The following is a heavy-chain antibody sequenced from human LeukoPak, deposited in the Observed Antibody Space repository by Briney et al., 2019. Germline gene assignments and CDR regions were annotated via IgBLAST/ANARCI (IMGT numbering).Heavy chain of an antibody. D-gene: IGHD3-9*01. V-gene: IGHV3-23*01. Sequence: GGSLRLSCAASGFTFSSYAMSWVRQAPGKGLEWVSAISGSGGSTYYADSVKGRFTISRDNSKNTLYLQMNSLRAEDTAVYYCAKDRGGLRYFDWFSPGPNWVDPWGQGTLVTVSS. CDR2: ISGSGGST. CDR1: GFTFSSYA. J-gene: IGHJ5*02. CDR3: AKDRGGLRYFDWFSPGPNWVDP.